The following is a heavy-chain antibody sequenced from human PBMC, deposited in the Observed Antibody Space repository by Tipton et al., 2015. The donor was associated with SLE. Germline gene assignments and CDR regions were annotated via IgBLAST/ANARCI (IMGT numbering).Heavy chain of an antibody. CDR3: ARVLRSGGYYYYGMDV. CDR2: ISSSSSTI. D-gene: IGHD1-26*01. CDR1: GFTFSSYS. J-gene: IGHJ6*02. Sequence: SLRLSCAASGFTFSSYSMNWVRQAPGKGLEWVSYISSSSSTIYYADSVKGRFTISRDNAKNSLYLQMNSLRAEDTAVYYCARVLRSGGYYYYGMDVWGQGTTVTVSS. V-gene: IGHV3-48*04.